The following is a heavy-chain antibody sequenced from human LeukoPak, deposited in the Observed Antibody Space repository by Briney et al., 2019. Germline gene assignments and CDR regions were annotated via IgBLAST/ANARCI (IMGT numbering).Heavy chain of an antibody. CDR2: ISYDGSNN. Sequence: GGSLRLSCAASGFTVRSHYMNWVRQAPGKGLEWVALISYDGSNNHDADSVKGRFSISRDDSKNTLYLQMNSLRSEDTAVYYCAKDGATWRDPGAYWGQGTLVTVSS. V-gene: IGHV3-30*18. J-gene: IGHJ4*02. D-gene: IGHD7-27*01. CDR3: AKDGATWRDPGAY. CDR1: GFTVRSHY.